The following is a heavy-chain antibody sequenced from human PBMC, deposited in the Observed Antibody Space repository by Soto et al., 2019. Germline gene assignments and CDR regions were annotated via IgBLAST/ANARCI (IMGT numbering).Heavy chain of an antibody. D-gene: IGHD3-3*01. CDR2: VIPIFGTA. CDR1: GGTFSSYA. J-gene: IGHJ5*02. CDR3: ARVGGLLEWGSNWFDP. Sequence: QVQLVQSGAEVKKPGSSVKVSCKASGGTFSSYAISWVRQAPGQGLEWMGGVIPIFGTANYAQKFQGRVTITADKSTSTAYMGLCSLRSEDTAVYYCARVGGLLEWGSNWFDPWGQGTLVTVSS. V-gene: IGHV1-69*06.